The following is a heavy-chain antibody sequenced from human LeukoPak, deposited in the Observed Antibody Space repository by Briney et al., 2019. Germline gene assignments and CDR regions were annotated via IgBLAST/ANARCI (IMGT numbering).Heavy chain of an antibody. D-gene: IGHD1-26*01. CDR2: IYYSGST. CDR1: GGSISTYY. V-gene: IGHV4-59*01. Sequence: SETVSLPCTVSGGSISTYYWSWIRQPPGKGLEWIGYIYYSGSTNYNPSLKSRVTISVDTSKEQFSLKLSSVTAADTAVYYCARGWELDVWGKGTTVTISS. J-gene: IGHJ6*04. CDR3: ARGWELDV.